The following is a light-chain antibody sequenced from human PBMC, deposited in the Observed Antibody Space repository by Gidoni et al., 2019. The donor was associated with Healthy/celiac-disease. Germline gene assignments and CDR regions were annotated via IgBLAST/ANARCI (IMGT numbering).Light chain of an antibody. J-gene: IGLJ3*02. Sequence: QSVLTQSPSASGTPGQRVTISCSGSTSNIGSNYVYWYQQLPGTDPKLLIYRNNPRPSGVPDRFSGSKSGTSASLAISGLRSEDEADYYCAAWDDILSGWVFGGGTKLTVL. CDR1: TSNIGSNY. CDR2: RNN. CDR3: AAWDDILSGWV. V-gene: IGLV1-47*01.